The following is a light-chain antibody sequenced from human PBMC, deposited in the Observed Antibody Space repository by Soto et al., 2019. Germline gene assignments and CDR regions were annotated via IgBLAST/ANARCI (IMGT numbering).Light chain of an antibody. CDR3: QQRSSWPIT. CDR1: QSVGSK. V-gene: IGKV3-11*01. CDR2: EAS. Sequence: EIVLTQFPAALSLSPGEGATLSCRASQSVGSKLAWFQQKPGQAPRLLIYEASTRATGIPARFSGSGSGTDFTVTISSLEPEDFAVYYCQQRSSWPITFGPGTRLEIK. J-gene: IGKJ5*01.